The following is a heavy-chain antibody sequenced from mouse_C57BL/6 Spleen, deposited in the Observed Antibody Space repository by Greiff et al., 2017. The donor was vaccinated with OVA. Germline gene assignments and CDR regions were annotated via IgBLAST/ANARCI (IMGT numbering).Heavy chain of an antibody. CDR3: ARSGNYEGYAMDY. CDR2: ISSGSSTI. D-gene: IGHD2-1*01. V-gene: IGHV5-17*01. Sequence: EVMLVESGGGLVKPGGSLKLSCAASGFTFSDYGMHWVRQAPEKGLEWVAYISSGSSTIYYADTVKGRFTISRDNAKNTLFLQMTSLRSEDTAMYYCARSGNYEGYAMDYWGQGTSVTVSS. J-gene: IGHJ4*01. CDR1: GFTFSDYG.